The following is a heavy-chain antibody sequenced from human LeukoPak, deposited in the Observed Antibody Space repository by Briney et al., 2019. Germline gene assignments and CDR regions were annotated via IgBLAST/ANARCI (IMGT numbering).Heavy chain of an antibody. J-gene: IGHJ4*02. CDR3: ARDRGRYSGSRSEDY. V-gene: IGHV3-7*01. CDR1: GFTFSRYL. D-gene: IGHD5-12*01. Sequence: GGSLRLSCAASGFTFSRYLMSWVRQAPGKGLEWVANIKQDGSEKYYVDSVKGRFTISRDNAKNSLYLQMNSLRAEDTAVYYCARDRGRYSGSRSEDYWGQGTLVTVSS. CDR2: IKQDGSEK.